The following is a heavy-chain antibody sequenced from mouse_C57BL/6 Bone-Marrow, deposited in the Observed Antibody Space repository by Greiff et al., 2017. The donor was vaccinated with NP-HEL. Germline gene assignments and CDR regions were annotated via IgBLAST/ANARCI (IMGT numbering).Heavy chain of an antibody. J-gene: IGHJ4*01. V-gene: IGHV5-17*01. CDR3: ARKSAYYYAMDY. CDR1: GFTFSDYG. Sequence: EVKLVESGGGLVKPGGSLKLSCAASGFTFSDYGMHWVRQAPEKGLEWVAYISSGSSTIYYADTVKGRFTISRDNAKNTLFLQMTSLRSEDTAMYYCARKSAYYYAMDYWGQGTSVTVSS. CDR2: ISSGSSTI.